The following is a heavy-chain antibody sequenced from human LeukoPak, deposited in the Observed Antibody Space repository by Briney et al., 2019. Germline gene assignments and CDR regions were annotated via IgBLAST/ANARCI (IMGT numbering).Heavy chain of an antibody. CDR2: IYSGGST. D-gene: IGHD3-9*01. Sequence: PGGSLRLSCAASGFTVSSNYMSWVRQAPGKGLEWVSVIYSGGSTYYADSVKGRFTISRDNSKNTLYLQMNSLRAEDTAVYYCARDQYYDILTGSYYYGMDVWGQGTTVTVSS. J-gene: IGHJ6*02. CDR3: ARDQYYDILTGSYYYGMDV. CDR1: GFTVSSNY. V-gene: IGHV3-53*01.